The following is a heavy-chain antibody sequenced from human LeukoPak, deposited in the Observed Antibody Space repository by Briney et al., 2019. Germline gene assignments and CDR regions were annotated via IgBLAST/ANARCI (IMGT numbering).Heavy chain of an antibody. D-gene: IGHD2-21*02. CDR3: ARDSVPKGDPSDY. CDR1: GFTFSSYA. Sequence: QPGRSLRLSCAASGFTFSSYAMHWVRQAPGKGLEWVAVISYDGSNKYYADSVKGRFTISRDNSKNTLYLQMNSLRAEDTAVYYCARDSVPKGDPSDYWGQGTLVTVSS. CDR2: ISYDGSNK. V-gene: IGHV3-30*04. J-gene: IGHJ4*02.